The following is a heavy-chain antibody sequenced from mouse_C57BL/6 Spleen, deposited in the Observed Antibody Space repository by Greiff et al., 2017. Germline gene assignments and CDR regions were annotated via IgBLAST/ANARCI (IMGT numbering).Heavy chain of an antibody. V-gene: IGHV1-20*01. CDR3: ARRYCGSDKDY. CDR2: INPYNGDT. Sequence: EVKLLEPGPELVKPGDSVKISCKASGYSFTSYFMNWVMQSHGKSLEWIGRINPYNGDTFYNQKFKGKATLTVDKSSSTAYMQLRSLTSEDSAVYYCARRYCGSDKDYWGQGTTVTGSS. J-gene: IGHJ4*01. CDR1: GYSFTSYF.